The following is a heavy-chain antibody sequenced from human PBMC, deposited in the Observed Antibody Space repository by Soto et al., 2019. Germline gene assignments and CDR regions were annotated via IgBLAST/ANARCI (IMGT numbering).Heavy chain of an antibody. Sequence: QVQLQESGPGLVQPSGTLSLTGPVSGDPINNSHWWGWARQTPGKGLEWIGETYHSGTTNYNPSLKTRVTISIDKSKNQFSLKMNSVTAADTAVYYCAREVNSSPARGPNWFDPWGQGTLVTVSS. J-gene: IGHJ5*02. V-gene: IGHV4-4*02. CDR1: GDPINNSHW. D-gene: IGHD6-13*01. CDR3: AREVNSSPARGPNWFDP. CDR2: TYHSGTT.